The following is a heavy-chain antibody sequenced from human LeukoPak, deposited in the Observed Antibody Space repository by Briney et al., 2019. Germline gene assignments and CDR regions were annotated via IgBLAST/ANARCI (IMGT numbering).Heavy chain of an antibody. CDR2: IYSGGST. J-gene: IGHJ4*02. D-gene: IGHD3-9*01. Sequence: PGGSLRLSCAASGFTVSSNYMSWVRQAPGKGLEWVSVIYSGGSTYYADSVKGRFTISRDNSKNTLYLQMNSLRAEDTAVYYCARGPILTGVALDYWGQGTLVTVSS. CDR3: ARGPILTGVALDY. V-gene: IGHV3-53*05. CDR1: GFTVSSNY.